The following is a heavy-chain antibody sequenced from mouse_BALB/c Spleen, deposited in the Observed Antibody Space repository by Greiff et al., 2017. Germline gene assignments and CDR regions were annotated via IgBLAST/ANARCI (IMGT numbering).Heavy chain of an antibody. CDR2: IYPGDGDT. D-gene: IGHD1-1*02. CDR3: ARSGGGPERSYAMDY. CDR1: GYAFSSYW. J-gene: IGHJ4*01. V-gene: IGHV1-80*01. Sequence: QVQLQESGAELVRPGSSVKLSCKASGYAFSSYWMNWVKQRPGQGLEWIGQIYPGDGDTNYNEKFKGKATLTADKSSSTAYMQLSSLTSEDAAVYYWARSGGGPERSYAMDYWGQGTSVTVSS.